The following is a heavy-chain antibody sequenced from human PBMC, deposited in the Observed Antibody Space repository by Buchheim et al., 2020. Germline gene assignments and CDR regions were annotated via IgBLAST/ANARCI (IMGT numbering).Heavy chain of an antibody. CDR1: GFTFSNNA. CDR2: ISGPGSTT. V-gene: IGHV3-23*01. Sequence: EVSLLQSGGGLVQPGGSLRLSCAASGFTFSNNAMSWVRQAPGKGLEWVSAISGPGSTTSYADSVKGRFTVSRDNAEDTVFLQMNSLRAEDTAVYFCARAPYRSSWYYFDHWGQGTL. CDR3: ARAPYRSSWYYFDH. J-gene: IGHJ4*02. D-gene: IGHD6-13*01.